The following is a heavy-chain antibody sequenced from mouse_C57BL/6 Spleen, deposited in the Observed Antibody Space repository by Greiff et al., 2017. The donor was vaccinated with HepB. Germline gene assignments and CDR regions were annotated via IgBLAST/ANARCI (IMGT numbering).Heavy chain of an antibody. D-gene: IGHD1-1*01. CDR3: ARGDYDKYYYAMDY. CDR2: INPSTGGT. J-gene: IGHJ4*01. V-gene: IGHV1-43*01. CDR1: GYSFTGYY. Sequence: EVQLVESGPELVKPGASVKISCKASGYSFTGYYMHWVKQSSEKSLEWIGEINPSTGGTSYNQKFKGKATLTVDKSSSTAYMQLKSLTSEDSAVYYCARGDYDKYYYAMDYWGQGTSVTVSS.